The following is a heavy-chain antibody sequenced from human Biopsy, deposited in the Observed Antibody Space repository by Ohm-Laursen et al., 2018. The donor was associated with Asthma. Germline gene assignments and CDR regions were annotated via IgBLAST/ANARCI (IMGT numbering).Heavy chain of an antibody. CDR2: IIPIFGTA. CDR1: RGTFRNYA. CDR3: ARGQGIAVSGSTLGWFDP. D-gene: IGHD6-19*01. V-gene: IGHV1-69*05. Sequence: SVKVSCKASRGTFRNYAVNWVRQAPGQGLEWMGGIIPIFGTAKYAEKFQGRVTITTDESSAYMELRSLTFEDMAMYYCARGQGIAVSGSTLGWFDPWGQGTLVTVSS. J-gene: IGHJ5*02.